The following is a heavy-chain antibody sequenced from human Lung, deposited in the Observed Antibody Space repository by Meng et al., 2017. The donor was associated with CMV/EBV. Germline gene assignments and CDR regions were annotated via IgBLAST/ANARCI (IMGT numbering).Heavy chain of an antibody. Sequence: ESLKISXAASGFTFMPYNMNWVRQAPGKGLEWVSSISGSGQDTYYADSLRGRFTVSRDNRRKALYLQMDALRVEDTAVYYCARDLQTFCGSPGCYDGCHHWGQGTLVTVSS. J-gene: IGHJ5*02. CDR3: ARDLQTFCGSPGCYDGCHH. CDR2: ISGSGQDT. D-gene: IGHD2-2*01. CDR1: GFTFMPYN. V-gene: IGHV3-21*01.